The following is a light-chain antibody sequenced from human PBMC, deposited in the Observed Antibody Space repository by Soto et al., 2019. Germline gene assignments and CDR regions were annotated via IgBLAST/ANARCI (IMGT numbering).Light chain of an antibody. V-gene: IGKV1-9*01. CDR2: GAS. J-gene: IGKJ2*01. Sequence: IQLTQSPSSLSASVGDRVTITCRASQGISSYLAWYQQKPGKAPNLLIYGASTLRSGVPSRFSGSGSGTDFTLTISSLQPEDFATYYCQQLNSYPRTFGQGTKLEIK. CDR3: QQLNSYPRT. CDR1: QGISSY.